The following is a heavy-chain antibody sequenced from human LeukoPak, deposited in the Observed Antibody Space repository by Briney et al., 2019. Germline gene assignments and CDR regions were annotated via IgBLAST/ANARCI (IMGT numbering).Heavy chain of an antibody. J-gene: IGHJ4*02. CDR1: GFTFSDYG. D-gene: IGHD2/OR15-2a*01. CDR3: AKDQYYQQYYFDY. V-gene: IGHV3-30*02. CDR2: IHYDGSNK. Sequence: GGSLRLSCAASGFTFSDYGMHWVRQAPGKGLEWVTFIHYDGSNKYYADSVKGRFTISRDNSKNTLYLQMNSLRADDTAVYYCAKDQYYQQYYFDYWGQGTLVTVSS.